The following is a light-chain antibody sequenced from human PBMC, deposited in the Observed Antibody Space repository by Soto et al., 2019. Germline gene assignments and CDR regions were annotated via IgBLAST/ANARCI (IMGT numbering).Light chain of an antibody. CDR3: NSYTTTETYG. J-gene: IGLJ1*01. CDR2: DVN. Sequence: QSVLTQPASVSGSPGQSITISCTGTNSDVGSYNRVSWYQQPPGTAPKLIIYDVNNRPSGVSYRFPGSKPGNTASLTISGLQADDEADYYCNSYTTTETYGFGTGTNVTVL. V-gene: IGLV2-14*01. CDR1: NSDVGSYNR.